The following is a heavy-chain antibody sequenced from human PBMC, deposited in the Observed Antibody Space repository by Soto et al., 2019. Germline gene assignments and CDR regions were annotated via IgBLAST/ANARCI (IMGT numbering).Heavy chain of an antibody. J-gene: IGHJ4*02. CDR3: ARDAEGSGWYGGYYFDY. D-gene: IGHD6-19*01. Sequence: QVQLVQSGAEVKKPGASVKVSCKASGYTFTSSGISWVRQAPGQGLEWMGWISAYNGNTNYAQKLQGRVTMTTDTSTSTVYMELRSVRSDDTAVYYCARDAEGSGWYGGYYFDYWGQGTLVTVSS. V-gene: IGHV1-18*01. CDR2: ISAYNGNT. CDR1: GYTFTSSG.